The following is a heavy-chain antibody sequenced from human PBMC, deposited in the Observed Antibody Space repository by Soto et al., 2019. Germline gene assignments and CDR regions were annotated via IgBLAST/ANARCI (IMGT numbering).Heavy chain of an antibody. CDR1: GYSFISYD. CDR2: MNPNSGKT. D-gene: IGHD6-19*01. J-gene: IGHJ4*02. CDR3: ARGGFSSGWRHDY. Sequence: GASVKVSCKASGYSFISYDINWVRQATGQGLEWMGWMNPNSGKTAYARKFQGRVTMTRDTSISTAYMELSSLIFEDTAMYFCARGGFSSGWRHDYWGLGTLVTVSS. V-gene: IGHV1-8*01.